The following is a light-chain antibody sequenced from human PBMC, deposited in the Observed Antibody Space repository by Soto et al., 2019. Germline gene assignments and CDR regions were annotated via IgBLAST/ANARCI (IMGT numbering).Light chain of an antibody. CDR3: QKWYHAAWT. CDR1: QDVIDY. CDR2: AAS. J-gene: IGKJ1*01. Sequence: DIQMTQSPSSLSAFVGDGVTITCRASQDVIDYVAWYQQKPGRVPKLLLDAASTLQSGVTSRFSGSGSGSDFTLPISDLQPEDVATYYCQKWYHAAWTFGQGTKVEIK. V-gene: IGKV1-27*01.